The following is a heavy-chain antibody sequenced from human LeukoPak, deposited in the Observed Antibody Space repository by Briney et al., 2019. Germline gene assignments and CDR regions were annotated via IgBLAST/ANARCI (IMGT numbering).Heavy chain of an antibody. CDR3: ARVEGIIVVVPEFDY. V-gene: IGHV1-18*01. J-gene: IGHJ4*02. CDR1: VYTFTSYG. CDR2: ISAYNGNT. D-gene: IGHD2-2*01. Sequence: ASVKVSCKASVYTFTSYGISWVRQAPGQGLEWMGWISAYNGNTNYAQKLQGRVTMTTDTSTSTAYMELRSLRSDDTAVYYCARVEGIIVVVPEFDYWGQGTLVTVSS.